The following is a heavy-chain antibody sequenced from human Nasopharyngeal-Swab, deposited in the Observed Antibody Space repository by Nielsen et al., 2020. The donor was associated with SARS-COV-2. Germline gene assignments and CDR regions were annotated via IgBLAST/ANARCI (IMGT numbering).Heavy chain of an antibody. J-gene: IGHJ3*01. CDR1: GFDVWQYA. V-gene: IGHV3-23*01. Sequence: GESLNISCAASGFDVWQYAMSLVRQAPGKGLEWVSTVSNNDGSLTFYADSVKGRFTISRDTSKNTVSLQMNSLGAEDTAVYYCAKDDFCPACAFDVWGQGTIVTVSS. CDR3: AKDDFCPACAFDV. D-gene: IGHD2-21*02. CDR2: VSNNDGSLT.